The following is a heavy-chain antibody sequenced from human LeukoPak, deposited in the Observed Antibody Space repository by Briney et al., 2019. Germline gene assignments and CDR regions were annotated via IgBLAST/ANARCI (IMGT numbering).Heavy chain of an antibody. CDR2: IDPNSGGT. D-gene: IGHD6-13*01. CDR3: AKAGSRSWYSFDY. V-gene: IGHV1-2*06. CDR1: GYSFTGYY. Sequence: ASVKVSCKASGYSFTGYYMHWVRQAPGQGLEWMRRIDPNSGGTNYAQKFQGRVTMTRDTSISTIYVELSSLTSDDTAVYYCAKAGSRSWYSFDYWGQGTLVTVSS. J-gene: IGHJ4*02.